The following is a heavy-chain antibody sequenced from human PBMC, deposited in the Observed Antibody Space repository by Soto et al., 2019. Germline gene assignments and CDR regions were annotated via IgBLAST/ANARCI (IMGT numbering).Heavy chain of an antibody. D-gene: IGHD4-4*01. CDR3: VTRSRGLQSSPPRLDS. CDR1: GLTFIGYG. J-gene: IGHJ4*02. V-gene: IGHV3-23*01. CDR2: ISGSGSTT. Sequence: EVQLLESGGGLVQPGGSLRLSCAASGLTFIGYGMSWVRQAPGTGLEWVSAISGSGSTTYYADSVKGRFTISRDDSKNILFLPMNSLRAEDTAVYYCVTRSRGLQSSPPRLDSWGQGTLVTVSS.